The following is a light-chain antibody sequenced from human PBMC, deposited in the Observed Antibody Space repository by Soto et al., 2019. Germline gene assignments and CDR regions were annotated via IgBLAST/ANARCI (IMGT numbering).Light chain of an antibody. CDR1: TSNIGRNA. V-gene: IGLV1-44*01. J-gene: IGLJ3*02. CDR3: ATWDDSLSAWV. Sequence: QSVLTQPPSASGTPGQRVALSCSGSTSNIGRNAVNWYQQLPGTAPKLLIYNTYQRPSGVPDRLSGSKSGTSASLAISGLQSEDEADYYCATWDDSLSAWVFGGGTKLTVL. CDR2: NTY.